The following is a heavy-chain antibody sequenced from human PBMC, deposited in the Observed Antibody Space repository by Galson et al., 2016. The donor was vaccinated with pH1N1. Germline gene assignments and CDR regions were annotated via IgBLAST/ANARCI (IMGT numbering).Heavy chain of an antibody. CDR1: GFSITNRGEA. CDR3: AHLYYYDTSGFYRYFDY. J-gene: IGHJ4*02. V-gene: IGHV2-5*02. CDR2: VYWDDDK. D-gene: IGHD3-22*01. Sequence: PALVKPTQTLTLTCIFSGFSITNRGEAVGWIRQPPGKALEWLALVYWDDDKFYSRSLQSRLTITKDTSKNQVDLRITNMDPVDTGTYYCAHLYYYDTSGFYRYFDYWGQGILVTVSS.